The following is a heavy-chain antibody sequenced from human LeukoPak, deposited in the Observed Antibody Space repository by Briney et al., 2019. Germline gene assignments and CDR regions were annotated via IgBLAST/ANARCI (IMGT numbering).Heavy chain of an antibody. CDR3: ASMVRGVITHYFDY. J-gene: IGHJ4*02. D-gene: IGHD3-10*01. CDR1: GGSISTYY. CDR2: IYYSGPT. V-gene: IGHV4-59*01. Sequence: PSETLSLTCTVSGGSISTYYWRWIRQPPGKGLEWIGYIYYSGPTNYSPSLKSRVTISLDTSKNQFSLKLTSVTAADTAVYYCASMVRGVITHYFDYWGQGTLVTVSS.